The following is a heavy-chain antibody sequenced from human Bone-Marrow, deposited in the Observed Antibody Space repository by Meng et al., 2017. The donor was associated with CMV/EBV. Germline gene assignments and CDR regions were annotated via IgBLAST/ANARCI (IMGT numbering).Heavy chain of an antibody. Sequence: LSLTCAASGFTFSSYSMNWVRQAPGKGLEWVSYISSSSSTIYYADPVKGRFTISRDNAKNSLYLQMNSLRAEDTAVYYCASSRSGSYNGMDVWGQGTTVTVSS. V-gene: IGHV3-48*04. CDR2: ISSSSSTI. D-gene: IGHD1-26*01. CDR3: ASSRSGSYNGMDV. CDR1: GFTFSSYS. J-gene: IGHJ6*02.